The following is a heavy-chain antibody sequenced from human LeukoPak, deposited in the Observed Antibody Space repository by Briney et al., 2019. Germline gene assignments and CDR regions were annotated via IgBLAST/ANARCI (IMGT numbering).Heavy chain of an antibody. CDR2: INSDGRST. Sequence: PGGSLRLSCAASRFTFSSYWMHWVRQAPGKGLVWVSRINSDGRSTSYADSVKGRFTICRDNAKNTLYLQMNSLRAEDTAVYYCARSYSSSWYRDSYYYYMDVWGKGTTVTVSS. J-gene: IGHJ6*03. V-gene: IGHV3-74*01. D-gene: IGHD6-13*01. CDR3: ARSYSSSWYRDSYYYYMDV. CDR1: RFTFSSYW.